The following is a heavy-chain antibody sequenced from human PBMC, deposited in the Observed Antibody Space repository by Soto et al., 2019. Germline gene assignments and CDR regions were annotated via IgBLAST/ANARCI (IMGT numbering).Heavy chain of an antibody. Sequence: EASVKVSCKASGYTFTGYYMHWVRQAPGQGLEWMGWINPNSGGTNYAQKFQGWVTMTRDTSISTAYMELSRLRSDDTAVYYCARDFSIAAAGTKYYYMDVWGKGTTVTVSS. J-gene: IGHJ6*03. CDR2: INPNSGGT. V-gene: IGHV1-2*04. D-gene: IGHD6-13*01. CDR1: GYTFTGYY. CDR3: ARDFSIAAAGTKYYYMDV.